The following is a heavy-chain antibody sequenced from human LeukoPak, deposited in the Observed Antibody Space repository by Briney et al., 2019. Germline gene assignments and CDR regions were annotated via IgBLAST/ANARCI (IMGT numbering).Heavy chain of an antibody. Sequence: WASVKVSCKASGYTFTSYGISWVRQAPGQGLEWMGWISAYNGNTNYAQKLQGRVTMTTDTSTSTTYMELRSLRSDDTAVYYCARVVDTAMVRRILYYFDYWGQGTLVTVSS. CDR3: ARVVDTAMVRRILYYFDY. CDR2: ISAYNGNT. CDR1: GYTFTSYG. D-gene: IGHD5-18*01. J-gene: IGHJ4*02. V-gene: IGHV1-18*01.